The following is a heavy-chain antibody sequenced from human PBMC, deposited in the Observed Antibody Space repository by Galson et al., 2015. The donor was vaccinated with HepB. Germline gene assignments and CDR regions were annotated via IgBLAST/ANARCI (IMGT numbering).Heavy chain of an antibody. Sequence: SLRLSCAVSGFTFSRHAFHWVRQAPGRGLEWVAFISSDYTSKFYADSEMGRLTISRDNSKDTVYLQMNSLRDEDTAVYYCASDCDGSGSFYNMLGYWGQGTMVTVSS. CDR3: ASDCDGSGSFYNMLGY. J-gene: IGHJ4*02. CDR1: GFTFSRHA. D-gene: IGHD3-10*01. CDR2: ISSDYTSK. V-gene: IGHV3-30*07.